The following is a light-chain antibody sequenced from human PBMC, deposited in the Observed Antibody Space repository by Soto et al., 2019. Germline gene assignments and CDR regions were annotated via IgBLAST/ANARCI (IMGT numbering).Light chain of an antibody. V-gene: IGKV3-20*01. CDR1: QSVSSSY. Sequence: EVVLTQSPGTLSLSPGERATLSCRASQSVSSSYLAWYQQKPGQAPRLLIYGTSRRATGIPDRFSGSGSGTEFTLTISRLEPEDFAVYYCQQYGSSSWTFGQGTKVEIQ. CDR2: GTS. J-gene: IGKJ1*01. CDR3: QQYGSSSWT.